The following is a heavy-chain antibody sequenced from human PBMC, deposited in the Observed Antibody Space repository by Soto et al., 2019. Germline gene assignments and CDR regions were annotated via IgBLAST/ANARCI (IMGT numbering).Heavy chain of an antibody. D-gene: IGHD6-19*01. CDR1: GFTFSSYG. CDR2: IWYDGSNK. V-gene: IGHV3-33*01. Sequence: GGSLRLSCAASGFTFSSYGMHWVRQAPGMGLEWVAVIWYDGSNKYYADSVKGRFTISRDNSKNTLYLQMNSLRAEDTAVYYCARGSIAVAGTSFDYWGQGTRVTVS. CDR3: ARGSIAVAGTSFDY. J-gene: IGHJ4*02.